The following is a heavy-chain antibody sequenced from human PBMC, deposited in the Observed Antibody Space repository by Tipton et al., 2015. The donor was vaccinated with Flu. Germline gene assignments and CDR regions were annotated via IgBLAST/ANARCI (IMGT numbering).Heavy chain of an antibody. CDR2: IIQSGNA. J-gene: IGHJ3*02. D-gene: IGHD1-26*01. V-gene: IGHV4-38-2*02. CDR1: GYFISSGYY. CDR3: ARALNSGREYTFDS. Sequence: TLSLTCTVSGYFISSGYYWGWIRQSPGTGLHWIATIIQSGNAYYNPSLRRRVTISVDTTKNLFSLNLSSVIATDTAVYYCARALNSGREYTFDSWGRGTVVTVSS.